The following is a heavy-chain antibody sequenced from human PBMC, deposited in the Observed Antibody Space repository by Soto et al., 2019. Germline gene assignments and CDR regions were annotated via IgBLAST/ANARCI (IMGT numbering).Heavy chain of an antibody. Sequence: GGSLILSCAASGFNFSRYALSLVRQAPGKGLEWVSAISGSGGSTYYADSVKGRFTISRDNSKNTLYLQMNSLRAEDTAVYYCAKVISGSYPDYWGQGTLVTVSS. CDR3: AKVISGSYPDY. CDR2: ISGSGGST. V-gene: IGHV3-23*01. D-gene: IGHD1-26*01. J-gene: IGHJ4*02. CDR1: GFNFSRYA.